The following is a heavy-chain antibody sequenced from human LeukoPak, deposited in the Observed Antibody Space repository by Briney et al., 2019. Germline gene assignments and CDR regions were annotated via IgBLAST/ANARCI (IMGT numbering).Heavy chain of an antibody. CDR1: GFTVSSCY. V-gene: IGHV3-53*01. CDR2: LYSDGST. J-gene: IGHJ4*02. D-gene: IGHD3-22*01. CDR3: ARAAYDSNGFTANHDY. Sequence: GRSLRLSCAASGFTVSSCYMSWVRQAPGKGLEWVSVLYSDGSTLYADSVKGRFTISRDNSKNTLHLQMNNLRAEDTAVYYCARAAYDSNGFTANHDYWGQGTLVTVSS.